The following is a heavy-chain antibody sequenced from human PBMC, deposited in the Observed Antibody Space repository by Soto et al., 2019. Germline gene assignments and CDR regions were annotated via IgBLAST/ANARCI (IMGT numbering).Heavy chain of an antibody. CDR1: GGSISRGGYY. J-gene: IGHJ4*02. CDR3: ARGRVGATTDYFDY. D-gene: IGHD1-26*01. Sequence: LSLTCSVSGGSISRGGYYWSWIRQHPGRGLEWIGYIYYSGNTYYNPSLKSRVTISVDTSKNQFSLKLSAVTAADTAVYYCARGRVGATTDYFDYWGQGTLVTVSS. CDR2: IYYSGNT. V-gene: IGHV4-31*03.